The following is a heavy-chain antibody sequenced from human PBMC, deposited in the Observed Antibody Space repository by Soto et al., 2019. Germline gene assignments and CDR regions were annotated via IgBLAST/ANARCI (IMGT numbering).Heavy chain of an antibody. D-gene: IGHD2-15*01. Sequence: PGGSLRLSCAASGFTFSSYAMSWVRQAPGKGLEWVSAISGSGGSTYYADSVKGRFTISRDNSKNTLYLQMNSLRAEDTAVYYCAKDAAPVVVVAAGWFDPWGQGTLVTVSS. CDR2: ISGSGGST. J-gene: IGHJ5*02. V-gene: IGHV3-23*01. CDR1: GFTFSSYA. CDR3: AKDAAPVVVVAAGWFDP.